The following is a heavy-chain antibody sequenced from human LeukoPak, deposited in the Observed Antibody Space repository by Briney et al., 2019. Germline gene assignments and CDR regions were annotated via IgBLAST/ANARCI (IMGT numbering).Heavy chain of an antibody. CDR1: GYTFTSYG. V-gene: IGHV1-18*01. J-gene: IGHJ4*02. D-gene: IGHD3-22*01. Sequence: ASVKVSCKASGYTFTSYGISWVRQAPGQALEWMGWISGYNGNTNYAQKLQGRVTMTTDTSTSTAYMELRSLRSDDTAVYYCARDFHSSGYYHYFHYWGQGTLVAVSS. CDR2: ISGYNGNT. CDR3: ARDFHSSGYYHYFHY.